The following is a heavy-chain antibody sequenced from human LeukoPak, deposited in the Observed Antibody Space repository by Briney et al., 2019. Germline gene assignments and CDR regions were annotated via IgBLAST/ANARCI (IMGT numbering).Heavy chain of an antibody. CDR3: STTRGSYYPDY. CDR1: GHTFTSYG. Sequence: EASVKVSCKASGHTFTSYGISWVRQAPGQGLEWMGWISAYNGNTNYAQKFQGRVTMTTDTSTSTAYMELRSLRSDDTAVYYCSTTRGSYYPDYWGQGTLVTVSS. CDR2: ISAYNGNT. D-gene: IGHD1-26*01. V-gene: IGHV1-18*01. J-gene: IGHJ4*01.